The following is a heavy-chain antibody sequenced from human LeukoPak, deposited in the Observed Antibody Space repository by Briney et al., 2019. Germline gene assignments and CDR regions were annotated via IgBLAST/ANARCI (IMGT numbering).Heavy chain of an antibody. CDR1: GFTFSSYS. D-gene: IGHD1-26*01. J-gene: IGHJ4*02. V-gene: IGHV3-21*01. CDR3: ARAPYSGSYGRLNYFDY. CDR2: ISSSSSYI. Sequence: GGSLRLSCAASGFTFSSYSMNWVRQAPGKGLEWVSSISSSSSYIYYADSVKGRFTISRDNAKNSLYLQMNSLRAEDTAVYYCARAPYSGSYGRLNYFDYWGQGTLVTVSS.